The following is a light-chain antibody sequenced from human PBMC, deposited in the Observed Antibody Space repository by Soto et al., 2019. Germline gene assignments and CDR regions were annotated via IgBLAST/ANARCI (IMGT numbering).Light chain of an antibody. V-gene: IGKV3-11*01. CDR2: GAS. J-gene: IGKJ1*01. CDR3: QQRSHWPPWT. CDR1: QNVRTF. Sequence: EVVLTQSPDTLSLSPGERATLSCRASQNVRTFLDWYQQKPGQSPRLLIYGASNRAAGIPARFSGSGSGTDFTLTISSLEPEDFAVYYCQQRSHWPPWTFGQGTKVDIK.